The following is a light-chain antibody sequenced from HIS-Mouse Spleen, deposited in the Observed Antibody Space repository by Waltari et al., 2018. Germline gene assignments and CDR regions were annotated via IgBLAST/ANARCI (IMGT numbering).Light chain of an antibody. V-gene: IGLV2-14*01. Sequence: QSALTQPASVYGSPGPSITTSCTGTSSDVGGYNYVSWYQQPPSQAPKLMIYEVSNRPSGVSNRFSGSKSGNTASLTISGLQAEDEADYYCSSYTSSSTVVFGGGTKLTVL. J-gene: IGLJ2*01. CDR1: SSDVGGYNY. CDR3: SSYTSSSTVV. CDR2: EVS.